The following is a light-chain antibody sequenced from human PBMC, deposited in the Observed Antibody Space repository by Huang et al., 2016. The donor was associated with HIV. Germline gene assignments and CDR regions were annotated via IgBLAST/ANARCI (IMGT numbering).Light chain of an antibody. CDR1: QNVRNN. J-gene: IGKJ4*01. CDR2: DTS. CDR3: QQYDKWPPGLT. V-gene: IGKV3D-15*01. Sequence: EIKMTQSPATLSVSPGGRVTLSCRASQNVRNNLAWYQQKTGQAPRLLIYDTSTRASCIPARFSGSGYGTEFTLTISGLQSEDFAIYYCQQYDKWPPGLTFGGGTKVEI.